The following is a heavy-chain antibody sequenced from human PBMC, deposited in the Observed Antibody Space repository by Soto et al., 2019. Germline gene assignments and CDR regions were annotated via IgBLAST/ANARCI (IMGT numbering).Heavy chain of an antibody. V-gene: IGHV4-59*01. CDR3: ARVRWTVAGPGHFDY. Sequence: QVQLQESGPGLVKPSETLSLTCTVSGGSISSYYWSWIRQPPGKGLEWIGYIYYSGSTNYNPSLKRRVTISVDTSKNQVSLKLSSVTAADTAVYYCARVRWTVAGPGHFDYWGQGTLVTVSS. CDR2: IYYSGST. J-gene: IGHJ4*02. D-gene: IGHD6-19*01. CDR1: GGSISSYY.